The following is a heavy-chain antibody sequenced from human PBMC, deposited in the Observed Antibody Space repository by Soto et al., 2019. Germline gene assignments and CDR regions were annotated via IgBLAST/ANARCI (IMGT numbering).Heavy chain of an antibody. CDR2: IWYDGSNK. D-gene: IGHD2-8*01. J-gene: IGHJ3*02. CDR1: GFTFSSYG. CDR3: ARELYVGDAFDI. V-gene: IGHV3-33*01. Sequence: GGSLRLSCAASGFTFSSYGMHWVRQAPGKGLEWVAVIWYDGSNKYYADSVKGRFTISRDNSKNTLYLQMNSLRAEDTAVYYCARELYVGDAFDIWGQGTMVTVSS.